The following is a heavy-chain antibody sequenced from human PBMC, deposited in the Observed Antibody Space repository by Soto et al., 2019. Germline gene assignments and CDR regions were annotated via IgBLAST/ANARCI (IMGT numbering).Heavy chain of an antibody. J-gene: IGHJ3*02. CDR2: ISADGSST. Sequence: EVQLVESGGGLVQPGGSLRLSCVASGFSFSSNWMHWVRHAPGKGPVWVSRISADGSSTHYADIVKGRFTISRDNAKNTLYLQMNSLRVEDAAVYYCARFDIAAPPPIWGEGTRVTVSS. V-gene: IGHV3-74*01. CDR1: GFSFSSNW. D-gene: IGHD6-13*01. CDR3: ARFDIAAPPPI.